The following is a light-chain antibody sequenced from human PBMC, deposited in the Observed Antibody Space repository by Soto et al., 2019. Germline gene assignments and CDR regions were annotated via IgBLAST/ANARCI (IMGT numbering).Light chain of an antibody. J-gene: IGKJ1*01. V-gene: IGKV1-39*01. CDR2: AAS. Sequence: DIQMTQSPYSLSASVGDRVTITCRASQSISNYLNWYQQKPGKAPRLLIHAASSLQSGVPSRFSGSGSGTDFTLTISSLQPEYFAIYYCQQSYNAPRTFGQGTKVDIK. CDR1: QSISNY. CDR3: QQSYNAPRT.